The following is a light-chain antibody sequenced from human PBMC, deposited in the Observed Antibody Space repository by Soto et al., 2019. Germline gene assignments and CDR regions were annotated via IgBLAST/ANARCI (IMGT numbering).Light chain of an antibody. Sequence: EIVMTQSPATLSVSPGERATLSCRASQSVSSNLAWYQQKPGQAPMLLIYGASTRATGIPPMFSGSGSGTQSTLTISSLQSEDFAVYSCQRYNNPSTFGEGTKVEIK. CDR2: GAS. J-gene: IGKJ1*01. CDR3: QRYNNPST. CDR1: QSVSSN. V-gene: IGKV3-15*01.